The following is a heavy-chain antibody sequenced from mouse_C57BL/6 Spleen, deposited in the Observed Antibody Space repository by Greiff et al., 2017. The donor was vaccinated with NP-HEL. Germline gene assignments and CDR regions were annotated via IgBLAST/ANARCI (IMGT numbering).Heavy chain of an antibody. Sequence: EVQGVESGGGLVKPGGSLKLSCAASGFTFSSYAMSWVRQTPEKRLEWVATISAGGSYTYYPDNVKGRFTISRDNAKNNLYLQMSHLKSEDTAMYYCARDRVPFAYWGQGTLVTVSA. V-gene: IGHV5-4*01. CDR3: ARDRVPFAY. CDR1: GFTFSSYA. J-gene: IGHJ3*01. CDR2: ISAGGSYT.